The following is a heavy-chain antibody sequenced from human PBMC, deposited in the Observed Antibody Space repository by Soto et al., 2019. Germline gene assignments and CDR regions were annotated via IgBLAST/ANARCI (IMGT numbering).Heavy chain of an antibody. J-gene: IGHJ4*02. CDR2: INPGNGNT. CDR3: ARRGIGPPTAY. V-gene: IGHV1-3*01. D-gene: IGHD1-26*01. CDR1: GYTFTSYA. Sequence: VASVKVSCKASGYTFTSYAMHWVRQAPGQRLEWMGWINPGNGNTKYSQKFQGRVSITRDTSASTAYMELSSLRSGDTAVYYCARRGIGPPTAYWGQGTLVTVSS.